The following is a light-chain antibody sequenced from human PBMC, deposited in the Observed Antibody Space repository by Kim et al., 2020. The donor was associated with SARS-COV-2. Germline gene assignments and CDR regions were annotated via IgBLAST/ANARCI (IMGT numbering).Light chain of an antibody. CDR1: QNIHSW. Sequence: DIQMTQSPSTLSASVGDRVTITCRASQNIHSWLAWYQQKPGTAPKLLIYKASTLESGVPSRFSGSGSGTEFALTISSLQPDDFATYYCQQYYVDTYSRTFGQGTRVDIK. CDR2: KAS. V-gene: IGKV1-5*03. CDR3: QQYYVDTYSRT. J-gene: IGKJ1*01.